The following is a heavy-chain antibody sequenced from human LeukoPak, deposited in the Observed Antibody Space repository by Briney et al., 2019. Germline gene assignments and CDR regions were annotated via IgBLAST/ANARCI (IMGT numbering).Heavy chain of an antibody. CDR1: GFTFSSYS. V-gene: IGHV3-21*01. CDR2: ISSSSSYI. D-gene: IGHD1-26*01. CDR3: AIAVWYSGSYSRFDY. Sequence: PGGSLTLSCPPSGFTFSSYSMSRVRQAPGKGLEWVSSISSSSSYIYYADSVKGRFTISRDNAKNSLYLQMNSLRAEDTAVYYCAIAVWYSGSYSRFDYWGQGTLVTVSS. J-gene: IGHJ4*02.